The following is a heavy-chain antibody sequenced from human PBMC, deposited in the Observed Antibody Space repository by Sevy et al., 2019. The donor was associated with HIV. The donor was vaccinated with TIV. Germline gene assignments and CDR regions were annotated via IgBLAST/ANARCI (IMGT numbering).Heavy chain of an antibody. Sequence: ASVKVSCKASGGTFSSYAISWVRQAPGQGLEWMGGIIPIFGTANYAQKFQGRVTITADESTCTAYMERSSLRSEDTAVYYCASDVSENAFDIWGQGTMVTVSS. J-gene: IGHJ3*02. CDR3: ASDVSENAFDI. CDR1: GGTFSSYA. CDR2: IIPIFGTA. D-gene: IGHD3-16*02. V-gene: IGHV1-69*13.